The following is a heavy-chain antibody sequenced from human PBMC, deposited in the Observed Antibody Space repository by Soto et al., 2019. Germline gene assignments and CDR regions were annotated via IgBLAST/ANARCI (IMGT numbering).Heavy chain of an antibody. CDR2: ITGDTLEA. J-gene: IGHJ5*02. CDR3: ARDRPTDH. V-gene: IGHV1-18*01. CDR1: GYTFNRYA. Sequence: QVQLVQSGAEVRKPGASVTVSCKASGYTFNRYAISWLRQAPGQGPEWMGWITGDTLEARYARKFQGRVTLTRNTSTSTVYMELRSLLDDDTAVYYCARDRPTDHWGQGTLVTVSS.